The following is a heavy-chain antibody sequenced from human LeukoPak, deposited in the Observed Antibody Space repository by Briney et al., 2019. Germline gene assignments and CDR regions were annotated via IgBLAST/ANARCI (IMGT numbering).Heavy chain of an antibody. J-gene: IGHJ4*02. D-gene: IGHD3-10*01. Sequence: GALRLSCAASGFTFSSYGMHWVRQAPGKGLEWVAFIRYDGSNKYYADSVKGRFTISRDNSKNTLYLQMNSPRAEDTAAYYCAKDLVYGSGSYFSCAADYWGQGTLVTVSS. V-gene: IGHV3-30*02. CDR3: AKDLVYGSGSYFSCAADY. CDR2: IRYDGSNK. CDR1: GFTFSSYG.